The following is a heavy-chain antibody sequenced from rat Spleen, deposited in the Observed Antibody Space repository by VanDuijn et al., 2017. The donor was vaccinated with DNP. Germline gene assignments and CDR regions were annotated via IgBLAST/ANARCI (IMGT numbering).Heavy chain of an antibody. J-gene: IGHJ2*01. D-gene: IGHD1-2*01. CDR2: ITDSGGDT. CDR3: ATDYYSSYIPFDY. V-gene: IGHV5S23*01. Sequence: EVELVESGGGLVQPGRSLKLSCAASGITFNNYDMAWVRQAPAKGLEWVAFITDSGGDTYYRDSVKGRFTISRDNAKSTLYLQMDSLRSEDTATYYCATDYYSSYIPFDYWGQGVMVTVSS. CDR1: GITFNNYD.